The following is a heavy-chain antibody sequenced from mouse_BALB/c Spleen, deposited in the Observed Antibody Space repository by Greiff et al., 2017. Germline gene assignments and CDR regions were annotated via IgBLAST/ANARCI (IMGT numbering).Heavy chain of an antibody. CDR3: ARDYDYDAPSYAMDY. Sequence: VQLQQSAAELARPGASVKMSCKASGYTFTSYTMHWVKQRPGQGLEWIGYINPSSGYTEYNQKFKDKTTLTADKSSSTAYMQLSSLTSEDSAVYYCARDYDYDAPSYAMDYWGQGTSVTVSS. CDR1: GYTFTSYT. D-gene: IGHD2-4*01. CDR2: INPSSGYT. V-gene: IGHV1-4*02. J-gene: IGHJ4*01.